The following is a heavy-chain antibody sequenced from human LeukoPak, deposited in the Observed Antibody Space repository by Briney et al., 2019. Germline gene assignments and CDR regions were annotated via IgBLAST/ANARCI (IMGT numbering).Heavy chain of an antibody. CDR3: ARDFLLQSEGLFDY. V-gene: IGHV4-4*07. CDR2: FYISGST. Sequence: SETLSLTCTVSGGSISRYYWRWIRQPAGKALEGSGLFYISGSTNYNPSLKSRVTMSVDTSKNQFSLRLNSVTAADTAVYYCARDFLLQSEGLFDYWGQGTLVTVSS. J-gene: IGHJ4*02. CDR1: GGSISRYY. D-gene: IGHD4-11*01.